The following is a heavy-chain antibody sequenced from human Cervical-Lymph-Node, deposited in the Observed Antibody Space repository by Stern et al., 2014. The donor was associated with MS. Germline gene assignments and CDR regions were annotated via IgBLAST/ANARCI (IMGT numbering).Heavy chain of an antibody. V-gene: IGHV3-33*01. CDR1: GFTFSNYD. J-gene: IGHJ1*01. Sequence: VQLVESGGGVVQPGRSLRLSCVASGFTFSNYDMHWVRQAPGKGLEWVTMIWHDGTSEYYEDSVNGRLTASRENSKNTLYSLMHSLRVEDAAVYYCARPGIAAPKTVQIRHWGQGTLVTVSS. D-gene: IGHD6-13*01. CDR3: ARPGIAAPKTVQIRH. CDR2: IWHDGTSE.